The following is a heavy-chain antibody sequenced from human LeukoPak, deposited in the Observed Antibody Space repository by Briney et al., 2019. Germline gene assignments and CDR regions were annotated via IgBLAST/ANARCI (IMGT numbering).Heavy chain of an antibody. D-gene: IGHD6-19*01. CDR3: ARVWYSSGWYVYYGMDV. CDR2: MNPNSGNT. V-gene: IGHV1-8*01. J-gene: IGHJ6*02. Sequence: ASVKVSCKASGYTFTSYDINWVRQATGQGLEWMGWMNPNSGNTGYAQKFQGRVTMTRNTSISTAYMELSSLRSEDTAVYYCARVWYSSGWYVYYGMDVWGQGTTVTVSS. CDR1: GYTFTSYD.